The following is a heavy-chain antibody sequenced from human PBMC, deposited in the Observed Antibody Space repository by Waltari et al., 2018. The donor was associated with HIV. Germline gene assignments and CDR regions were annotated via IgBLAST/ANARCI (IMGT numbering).Heavy chain of an antibody. D-gene: IGHD6-13*01. CDR1: GSIFHNDA. CDR3: AKARSGDLGYFDY. V-gene: IGHV3-9*01. CDR2: INWNGGTI. Sequence: EVQLVQSGGGLVQPGTSLRLSRAAPGSIFHNDAMFWVRQLPGKGLEWVSGINWNGGTIGYADSVRGRFTVSRDNAKRSLHLQMNNLRVEDTAFYYCAKARSGDLGYFDYWGQGSQVTVSS. J-gene: IGHJ4*02.